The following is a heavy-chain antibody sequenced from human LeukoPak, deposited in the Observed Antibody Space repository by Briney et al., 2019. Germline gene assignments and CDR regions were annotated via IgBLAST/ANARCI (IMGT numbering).Heavy chain of an antibody. CDR3: ACNAVRYSAYDREEDPSDI. V-gene: IGHV4-34*01. CDR2: INHSGST. Sequence: PSETLSLTCAVYGESFTGNYWRWIRQPPGKGLEWIGEINHSGSTKYNPSLKSRVTMSVDASTNQFFLRLTSVTAADTAVYYCACNAVRYSAYDREEDPSDIWGQGTMVTVSS. D-gene: IGHD5-12*01. J-gene: IGHJ3*02. CDR1: GESFTGNY.